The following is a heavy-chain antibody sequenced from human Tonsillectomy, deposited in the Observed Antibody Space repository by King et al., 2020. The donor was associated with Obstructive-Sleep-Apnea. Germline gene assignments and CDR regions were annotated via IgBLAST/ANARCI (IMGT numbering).Heavy chain of an antibody. J-gene: IGHJ6*02. Sequence: QLQESGPGLVKPSETLSLTCTVSGGSISSSSYYWGWIRQPPGKGLEYIGTIYYSGSTYYNPSLKSRVTISVDTSKNQFSLKLSSVTAADTAVYYCARSLTGDFYAMDVWGQGTTVTVSS. CDR2: IYYSGST. D-gene: IGHD7-27*01. CDR3: ARSLTGDFYAMDV. CDR1: GGSISSSSYY. V-gene: IGHV4-39*07.